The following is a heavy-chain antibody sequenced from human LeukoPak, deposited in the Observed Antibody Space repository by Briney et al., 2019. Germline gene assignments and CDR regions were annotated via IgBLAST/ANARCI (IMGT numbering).Heavy chain of an antibody. J-gene: IGHJ4*02. D-gene: IGHD2-21*02. CDR3: VRVAYCGANCYYYVDS. CDR1: GYTFTDHY. V-gene: IGHV1-2*02. Sequence: GALVVVSCKASGYTFTDHYMHWVRQAPGQGLEWMGFINPKTGATRYAQKFQGSITVTRDTSVNTAYMELSGLGPDDTAMYYCVRVAYCGANCYYYVDSWGQGTLVTVSS. CDR2: INPKTGAT.